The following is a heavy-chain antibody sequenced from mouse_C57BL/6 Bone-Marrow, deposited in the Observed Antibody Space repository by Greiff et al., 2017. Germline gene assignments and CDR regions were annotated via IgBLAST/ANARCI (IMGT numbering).Heavy chain of an antibody. CDR1: GFNIKDDY. CDR3: TTRGYGSSYGAMDY. D-gene: IGHD1-1*01. CDR2: IDPENGDT. J-gene: IGHJ4*01. Sequence: EVQLQESGAELVRPGASVKLSCTASGFNIKDDYMHWVKQRPEQGLEWIGWIDPENGDTEYASKFQGKATITADTSSNTAYLQLSSLTSEDTAVYCCTTRGYGSSYGAMDYWGQGTSVTVSS. V-gene: IGHV14-4*01.